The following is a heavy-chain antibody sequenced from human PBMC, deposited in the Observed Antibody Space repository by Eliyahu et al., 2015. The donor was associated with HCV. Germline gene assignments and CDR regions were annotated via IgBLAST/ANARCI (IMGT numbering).Heavy chain of an antibody. J-gene: IGHJ6*02. CDR3: ARHFYYSSYGLDV. V-gene: IGHV4-39*01. CDR1: GDSISRSSYY. CDR2: IYYSAST. Sequence: QLQLQESGPGLVKPSEXLSLTCTVSGDSISRSSYYWGWIRQPPGKGLEWIGSIYYSASTYYNPSLKSRITISVDTSKNHFSLKLTSVTAADTAIYYCARHFYYSSYGLDVWGQGTTVTVSS.